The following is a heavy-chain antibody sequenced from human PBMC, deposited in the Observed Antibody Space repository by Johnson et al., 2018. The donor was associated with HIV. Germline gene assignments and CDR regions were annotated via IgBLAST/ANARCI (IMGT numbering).Heavy chain of an antibody. CDR2: IKSKTDGGTT. V-gene: IGHV3-15*01. J-gene: IGHJ3*02. CDR1: GFTFNNAW. D-gene: IGHD3-16*01. Sequence: VHLVESGGGLVEPGGSLRLSCAASGFTFNNAWMSWVRQAPGKGLEWVGRIKSKTDGGTTDYAAPVKGRFTISRDDSKNTLYLQMNSLKTEATALYYCARDSSNSFGFGMDAFDIWGQGTMVTVSS. CDR3: ARDSSNSFGFGMDAFDI.